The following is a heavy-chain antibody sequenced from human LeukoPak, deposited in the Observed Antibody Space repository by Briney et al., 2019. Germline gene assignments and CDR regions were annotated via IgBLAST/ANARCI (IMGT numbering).Heavy chain of an antibody. J-gene: IGHJ1*01. CDR3: ARGVSVAGSLQH. V-gene: IGHV4-59*08. CDR1: GGSISGYY. Sequence: SETLSLTCTVSGGSISGYYWSWMRQPPGKGLEWIGNIYYSGSTNYNPSLKSRVTISVDTSKNQFSLKLSSVTAADTAVYYCARGVSVAGSLQHWGQGTLVTVSS. CDR2: IYYSGST. D-gene: IGHD6-19*01.